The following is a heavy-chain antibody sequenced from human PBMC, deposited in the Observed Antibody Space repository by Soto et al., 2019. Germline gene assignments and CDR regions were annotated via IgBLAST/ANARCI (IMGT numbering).Heavy chain of an antibody. V-gene: IGHV4-31*03. CDR1: GGSISSDNYY. CDR3: ARKATVTTCFDY. CDR2: IYYSGST. J-gene: IGHJ4*02. Sequence: QVQLQESGPGLVKPSQTLSLTCTVSGGSISSDNYYWSWIRQHPGKGLEWIGYIYYSGSTYYNPSLKSRVTISVDTSKNQCSLKLSSVTAADTAVYYCARKATVTTCFDYWGQGTLVTVSS. D-gene: IGHD4-17*01.